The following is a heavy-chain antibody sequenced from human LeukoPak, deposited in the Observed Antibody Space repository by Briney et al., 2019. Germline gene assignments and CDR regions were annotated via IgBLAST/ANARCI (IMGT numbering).Heavy chain of an antibody. CDR2: IYHSRST. Sequence: SETLSLTCTVSGGSVSSGSYYWSWIRQPPGKGLEWIGYIYHSRSTYYNPSLKSRVTISVDRSKNQFSLKLSSVTAADTAVYYCARDLGYCSGGSCYAWFDPWGQGTLVTVSS. CDR1: GGSVSSGSYY. CDR3: ARDLGYCSGGSCYAWFDP. J-gene: IGHJ5*02. D-gene: IGHD2-15*01. V-gene: IGHV4-30-2*01.